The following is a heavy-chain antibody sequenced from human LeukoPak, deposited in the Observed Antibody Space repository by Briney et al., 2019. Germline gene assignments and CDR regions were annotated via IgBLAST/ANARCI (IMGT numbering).Heavy chain of an antibody. CDR3: AREGLLVNCGFDI. V-gene: IGHV3-21*01. D-gene: IGHD3/OR15-3a*01. CDR2: ISTSSSHI. Sequence: GGSLRLSCAASGFTFRNYFRSWVRQAPGKGLEWLSSISTSSSHIYYTDSVKGRFTISRDNAKNSLSLQMNNLTLDDTAVYYCAREGLLVNCGFDIWGQGTMISVSS. J-gene: IGHJ3*02. CDR1: GFTFRNYF.